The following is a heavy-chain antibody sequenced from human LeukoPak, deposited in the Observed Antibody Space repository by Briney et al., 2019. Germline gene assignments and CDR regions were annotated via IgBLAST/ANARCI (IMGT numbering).Heavy chain of an antibody. J-gene: IGHJ4*02. D-gene: IGHD6-19*01. V-gene: IGHV1-46*01. Sequence: GASVKVSCKASGYTFTSYYMHWVRQAPGQGLEWMGIINPSGGSTSYAQRFQGRATMTRDMSTSTVYMELSSLRSEDTAVYYCANDIAVAGTGRYWGQGTLVTVSS. CDR1: GYTFTSYY. CDR2: INPSGGST. CDR3: ANDIAVAGTGRY.